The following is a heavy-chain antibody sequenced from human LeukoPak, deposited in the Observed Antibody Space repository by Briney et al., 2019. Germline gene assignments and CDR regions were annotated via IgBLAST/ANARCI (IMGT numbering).Heavy chain of an antibody. V-gene: IGHV3-30*04. CDR2: ISYDGSNK. CDR1: GFTFSSYA. Sequence: GRSLRLSCAASGFTFSSYAMHWVRQAPGKGLEWVAVISYDGSNKYYADSVKGRFTISRDNSKNTLYLQMNSLRAEDTAVYYCARASGYHDAFDIWGQGTMVTVSS. CDR3: ARASGYHDAFDI. J-gene: IGHJ3*02. D-gene: IGHD3-3*01.